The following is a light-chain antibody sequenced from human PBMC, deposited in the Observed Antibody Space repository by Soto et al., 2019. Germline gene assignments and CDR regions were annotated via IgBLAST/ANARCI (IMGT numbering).Light chain of an antibody. Sequence: QTVVSQEPSFSVSPGETVTLTCGLTSASVLTSYYPSWYQQTPGQAPRTLIYSTNIRSSGVPDRFSGSILGNKAALTSTGAQADDESDYYCALYVGSGTVVFGGVTKLTVL. CDR2: STN. CDR1: SASVLTSYY. CDR3: ALYVGSGTVV. J-gene: IGLJ2*01. V-gene: IGLV8-61*01.